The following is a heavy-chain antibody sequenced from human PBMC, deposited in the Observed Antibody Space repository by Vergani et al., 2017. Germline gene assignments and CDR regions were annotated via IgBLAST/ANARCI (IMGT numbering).Heavy chain of an antibody. CDR2: IRSDGGSE. J-gene: IGHJ4*02. CDR3: AKGHSGQIGSPHDYYFDY. Sequence: QGQLVESGGGIVQPGRSLTLSCVASRSTFKTYGMHWVRQAPGKGLEWVSFIRSDGGSEMYADSVRGRFTISRDNSKNTVSLEMLSLRTEDTAVYYCAKGHSGQIGSPHDYYFDYWGQGTLVTVSS. V-gene: IGHV3-30*02. CDR1: RSTFKTYG. D-gene: IGHD1-26*01.